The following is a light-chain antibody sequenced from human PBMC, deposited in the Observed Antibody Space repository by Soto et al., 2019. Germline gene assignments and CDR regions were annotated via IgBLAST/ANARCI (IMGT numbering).Light chain of an antibody. CDR2: SNA. CDR1: SSDIGAGYD. J-gene: IGLJ1*01. V-gene: IGLV1-40*01. CDR3: QSYDSSLTTYV. Sequence: SVLPQPPSVSEAPGQRVTISCTGTSSDIGAGYDVHWYQQLPGAAPKLLIYSNAIRPSGVPDRFSASKSGTSASLAITGLRAEDEADYYCQSYDSSLTTYVFGTGTKVTVL.